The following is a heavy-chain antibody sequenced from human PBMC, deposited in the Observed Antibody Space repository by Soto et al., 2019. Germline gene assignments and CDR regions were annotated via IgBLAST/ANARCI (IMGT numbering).Heavy chain of an antibody. D-gene: IGHD2-21*01. Sequence: QVQLVQSGAEVKKPGASVKVSCKASGYTFTSYDINWVRQATGQGLEWMGWMNPNSGNTGYAQKCRVRVTMTRNTSISTAYMELSSLRSEDTAVYYCARGALNLAPHSSPRPRALGYWGQGTLVTVSS. CDR3: ARGALNLAPHSSPRPRALGY. J-gene: IGHJ4*02. CDR2: MNPNSGNT. CDR1: GYTFTSYD. V-gene: IGHV1-8*01.